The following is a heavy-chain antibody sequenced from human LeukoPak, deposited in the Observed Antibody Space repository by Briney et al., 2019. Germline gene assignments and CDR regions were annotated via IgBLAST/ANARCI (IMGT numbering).Heavy chain of an antibody. D-gene: IGHD3-9*01. V-gene: IGHV3-30*02. J-gene: IGHJ3*02. CDR2: IRYDGSNK. CDR3: ATELRYFDWLHAFDI. CDR1: GFTFSSYG. Sequence: GGSLRLSCAASGFTFSSYGMHWVRQAPGKGLEWVAFIRYDGSNKYYADSVKGRFTISRDNSKNTLYLQMNSLRAEDTAVYYCATELRYFDWLHAFDIWGQGTRVTVSS.